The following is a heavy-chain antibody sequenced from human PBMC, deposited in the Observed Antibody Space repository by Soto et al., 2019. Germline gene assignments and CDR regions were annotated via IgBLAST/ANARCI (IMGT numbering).Heavy chain of an antibody. CDR2: IYYSGST. J-gene: IGHJ4*02. V-gene: IGHV4-39*01. D-gene: IGHD2-21*02. CDR3: ARTYVTAIDY. Sequence: SETLSLTCTVSGGSISSSSYYWGWIRQPPGKGLEWIGSIYYSGSTYYNPSLKGRVTISVDTSKNQFSLKLSSVTAADTAVYYCARTYVTAIDYWGQGTLVTVSS. CDR1: GGSISSSSYY.